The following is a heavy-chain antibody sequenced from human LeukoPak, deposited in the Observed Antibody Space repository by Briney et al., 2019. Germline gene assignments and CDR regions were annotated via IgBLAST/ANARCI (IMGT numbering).Heavy chain of an antibody. CDR1: GHTFTGYY. CDR3: ARIITTPSADAFDI. J-gene: IGHJ3*02. D-gene: IGHD3-3*01. Sequence: ASVKVSCKASGHTFTGYYMHWVRQAPGQGLEWMGWINPNSGGTNYAQKFQGRVTMTRDTSISTAYMELSRLRSDDTAVYYCARIITTPSADAFDIWGQGTMVTVSS. V-gene: IGHV1-2*02. CDR2: INPNSGGT.